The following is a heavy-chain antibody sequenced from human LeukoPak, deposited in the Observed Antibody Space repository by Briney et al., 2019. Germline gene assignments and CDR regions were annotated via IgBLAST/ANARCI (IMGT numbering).Heavy chain of an antibody. V-gene: IGHV4-4*02. CDR3: ARGGGGSSTVTIYWFDS. CDR1: GDSISNNYW. J-gene: IGHJ5*01. D-gene: IGHD4-17*01. Sequence: SGTLSLTCAVSGDSISNNYWWRWVRQFPGKGLEWIGEIYRSGSTNHNPSLKSRVTISVDTSKNQFSLKLSSVTAADTAVYYCARGGGGSSTVTIYWFDSWGQGTLVTVSP. CDR2: IYRSGST.